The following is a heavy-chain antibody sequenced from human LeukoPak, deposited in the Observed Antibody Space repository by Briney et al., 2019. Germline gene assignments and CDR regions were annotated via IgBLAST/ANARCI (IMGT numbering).Heavy chain of an antibody. V-gene: IGHV3-21*01. D-gene: IGHD3-16*02. Sequence: PGGSLRLSCAASGFTFSSYSMNWVRQAPGKGLEWVSSISSSGNYIYYADSLKGRFTISRDNAKNSLYLQMNSLRADDTAVYFCASAQGGVILPDYFHRWGQGTLVTVSS. CDR2: ISSSGNYI. CDR3: ASAQGGVILPDYFHR. J-gene: IGHJ1*01. CDR1: GFTFSSYS.